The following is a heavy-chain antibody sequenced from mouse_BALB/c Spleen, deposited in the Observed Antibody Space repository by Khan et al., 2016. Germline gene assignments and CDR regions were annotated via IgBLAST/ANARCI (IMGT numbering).Heavy chain of an antibody. CDR3: AIWAANRYVDY. CDR1: GYSITSDYA. J-gene: IGHJ2*01. CDR2: IRYSGST. Sequence: EVQLQESGPRLVKPSQSLSLTCTVTGYSITSDYAWNWIRQFPGNKLEWMGYIRYSGSTSYNPSLTSRISITRDTSKNQFFLQLNSVTTEDTATYYCAIWAANRYVDYWGQGTTLTVSS. D-gene: IGHD1-1*02. V-gene: IGHV3-2*02.